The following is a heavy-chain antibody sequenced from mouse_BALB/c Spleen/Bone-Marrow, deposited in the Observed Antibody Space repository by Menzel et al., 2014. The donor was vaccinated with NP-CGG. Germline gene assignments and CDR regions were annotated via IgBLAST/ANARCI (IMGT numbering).Heavy chain of an antibody. Sequence: VKLMESGAELAKPGASVKMSCKASGYTFTSYWMHWVKPRPGQGLEWIGYTNPSTGYTEYNQKFKDKATLTADKSSSTAYMQLSSLTSEDSAVYYCARWGDDGTFDYWGQGTTLTVSS. CDR1: GYTFTSYW. CDR3: ARWGDDGTFDY. D-gene: IGHD2-12*01. J-gene: IGHJ2*01. CDR2: TNPSTGYT. V-gene: IGHV1-7*01.